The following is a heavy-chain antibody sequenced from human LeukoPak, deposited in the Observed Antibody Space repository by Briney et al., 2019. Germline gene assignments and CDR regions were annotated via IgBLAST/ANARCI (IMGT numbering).Heavy chain of an antibody. Sequence: GGSPRLSCAASGFTFSSYGMHWVRQAPGKGLEWVAVISYDGSNKYYADSVKGRFTISRDNSKNTLYLQMNSLRAEDTAVYYCAKARLPTKRHYYYYGMDVWGQGTTVTVSS. CDR3: AKARLPTKRHYYYYGMDV. CDR1: GFTFSSYG. V-gene: IGHV3-30*18. D-gene: IGHD5-12*01. J-gene: IGHJ6*02. CDR2: ISYDGSNK.